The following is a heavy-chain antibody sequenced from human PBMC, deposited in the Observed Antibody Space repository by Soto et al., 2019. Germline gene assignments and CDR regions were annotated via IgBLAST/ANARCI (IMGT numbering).Heavy chain of an antibody. CDR2: IWYDGSNK. CDR3: ARDIHHRSGHYYYYYGMDV. Sequence: HPGGSLRLSCAASGFTFSSYGMHWVRQAPGKGLEWVAVIWYDGSNKYYADSVKGRFTISRDNSKNTLYLQMNSLRAEDTAVYYCARDIHHRSGHYYYYYGMDVWGQGTTVTVSS. D-gene: IGHD3-10*01. J-gene: IGHJ6*02. V-gene: IGHV3-33*01. CDR1: GFTFSSYG.